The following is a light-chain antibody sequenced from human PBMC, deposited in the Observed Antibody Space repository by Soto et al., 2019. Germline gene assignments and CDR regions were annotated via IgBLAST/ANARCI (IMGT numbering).Light chain of an antibody. J-gene: IGKJ1*01. CDR2: DAS. Sequence: DIEMTQSPSTLSASVGDRVTITCRARQSINRWLAWYQQRSGKAPKLLIYDASSLESGVPSRFSGSGSGTDFTLTISSLQPDDFATYYCQQYYIESWTFGQGTKVEIK. CDR1: QSINRW. CDR3: QQYYIESWT. V-gene: IGKV1-5*01.